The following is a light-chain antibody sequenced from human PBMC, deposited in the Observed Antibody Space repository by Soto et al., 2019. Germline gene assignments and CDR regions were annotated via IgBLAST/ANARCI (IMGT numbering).Light chain of an antibody. CDR3: QQSYSTLWT. J-gene: IGKJ1*01. CDR1: QSITIY. V-gene: IGKV1-39*01. Sequence: DIQMTQSPSTLSGSVGDRVTITCRASQSITIYLNWYQQKSGEAPNLLIFGASTLQSGVPSRFSGSGSGTDFTLTISSLQPEDFATYYCQQSYSTLWTFGQGTKVDIK. CDR2: GAS.